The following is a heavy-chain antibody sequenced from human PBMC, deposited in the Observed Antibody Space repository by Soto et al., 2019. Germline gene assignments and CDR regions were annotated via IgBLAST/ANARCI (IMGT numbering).Heavy chain of an antibody. D-gene: IGHD1-1*01. CDR2: IIPIFGTA. Sequence: GASVKVSCKASGGTFSNYAISWVRQAPGQGLEWMGGIIPIFGTANYAQKFQGRVTITADKSTSTAYMELSSLRSEDTAVYYCARDDGADGYNWHYWGQGTLVTVSS. J-gene: IGHJ4*02. V-gene: IGHV1-69*06. CDR1: GGTFSNYA. CDR3: ARDDGADGYNWHY.